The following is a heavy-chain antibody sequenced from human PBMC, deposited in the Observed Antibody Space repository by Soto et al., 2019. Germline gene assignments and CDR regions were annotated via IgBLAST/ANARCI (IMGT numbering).Heavy chain of an antibody. D-gene: IGHD3-16*01. CDR3: ARGTGELDY. V-gene: IGHV3-11*01. Sequence: GGSLRLSCAASGFTFSVYYMSWIRQAPGKGLEWVSYISGSGSNIYHADSVKGRFTVSRDNARNSLYLQMNSLRADDTAVYYCARGTGELDYWGQGTLVTVSS. J-gene: IGHJ4*02. CDR2: ISGSGSNI. CDR1: GFTFSVYY.